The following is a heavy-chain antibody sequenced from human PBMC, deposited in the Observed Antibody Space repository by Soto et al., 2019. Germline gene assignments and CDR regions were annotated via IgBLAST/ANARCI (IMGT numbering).Heavy chain of an antibody. CDR3: ASPRPGYSSSWYEVGAFDI. CDR1: GGSISSSNW. Sequence: QVQLQESGPGLVKPSGTLSLTCAVSGGSISSSNWWSWVRQPPGKGLEWIGEIYHSGSTNYNPSLKSRVTISVDKSKNQFSLKLSSVTAADTAVYYCASPRPGYSSSWYEVGAFDIWGQGTMVTVSS. CDR2: IYHSGST. D-gene: IGHD6-13*01. J-gene: IGHJ3*02. V-gene: IGHV4-4*02.